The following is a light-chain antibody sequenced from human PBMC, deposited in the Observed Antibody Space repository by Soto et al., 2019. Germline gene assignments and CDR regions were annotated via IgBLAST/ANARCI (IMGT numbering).Light chain of an antibody. CDR1: SSNIGSNT. V-gene: IGLV1-44*01. CDR2: SNN. CDR3: AAWDDSLNGFYV. Sequence: QSVLTQPPSASGIHGQGVTLSCSGSSSNIGSNTVNWYQQLPGTAPKLLIYSNNQRPSGVPDRFSGSKSGTSASLAISGLQSEDEADYYCAAWDDSLNGFYVFGTGTKVTVL. J-gene: IGLJ1*01.